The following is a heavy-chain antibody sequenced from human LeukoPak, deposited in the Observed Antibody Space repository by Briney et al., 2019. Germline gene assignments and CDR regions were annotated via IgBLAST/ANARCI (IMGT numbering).Heavy chain of an antibody. V-gene: IGHV3-49*04. CDR2: IRSKAYGGTT. CDR3: TRDLEYCSSTSCYTFDY. CDR1: GFTFGDYA. J-gene: IGHJ4*02. Sequence: PGRSLRLSCTASGFTFGDYAMSWVRQAPGKGLEWVGFIRSKAYGGTTEYAASVKGRFTISRDDSKSNAYLQMNSLKTEDTAVYYCTRDLEYCSSTSCYTFDYWGQGTLVTVSS. D-gene: IGHD2-2*01.